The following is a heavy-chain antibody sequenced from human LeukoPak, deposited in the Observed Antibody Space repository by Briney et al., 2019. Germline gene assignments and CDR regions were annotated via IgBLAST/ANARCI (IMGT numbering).Heavy chain of an antibody. J-gene: IGHJ3*01. CDR1: GGSFSSHY. Sequence: PSETLSLTCTVSGGSFSSHYWSWIRQLPGKGLEWIGYISYIGSTNYNPSLKGRVTISVDTSKNQFSLKLSSVTAADAAVYFCARDPTTVTKGLDLWGQGTVVTVSS. D-gene: IGHD4-17*01. CDR3: ARDPTTVTKGLDL. V-gene: IGHV4-59*11. CDR2: ISYIGST.